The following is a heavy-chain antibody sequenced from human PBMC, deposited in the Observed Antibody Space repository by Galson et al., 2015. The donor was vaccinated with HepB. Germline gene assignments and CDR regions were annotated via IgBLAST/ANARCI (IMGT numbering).Heavy chain of an antibody. Sequence: SLRLSCAASGFTLSNAWLTWVRQVPGKGLEWVGRVKSQSDGGTTDYAARVKGRFTISSDDSKNTVFVQMNSLKPEDTALYYCTTGLCSVIGCHWDDAFDVWGQGTMVTVSS. CDR1: GFTLSNAW. V-gene: IGHV3-15*01. D-gene: IGHD3-10*01. J-gene: IGHJ3*01. CDR2: VKSQSDGGTT. CDR3: TTGLCSVIGCHWDDAFDV.